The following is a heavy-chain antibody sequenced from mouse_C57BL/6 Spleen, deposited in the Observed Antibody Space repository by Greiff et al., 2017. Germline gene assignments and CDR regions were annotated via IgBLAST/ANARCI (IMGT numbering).Heavy chain of an antibody. V-gene: IGHV1-69*01. Sequence: QVQLQQPGAELVMPGASVKLSCKASGYTFTSYWMHWVKQRPGQGLEWIGEIDPSDSYTNYNQKFKGKSTLTVDKSSSTAYMQLSSLTSEDSAVYYCERKDDYGDYWGQGTTLTVSS. CDR2: IDPSDSYT. CDR3: ERKDDYGDY. D-gene: IGHD2-4*01. CDR1: GYTFTSYW. J-gene: IGHJ2*01.